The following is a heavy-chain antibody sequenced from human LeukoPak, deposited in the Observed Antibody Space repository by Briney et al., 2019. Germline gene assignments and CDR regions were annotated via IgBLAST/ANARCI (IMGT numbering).Heavy chain of an antibody. CDR3: ARGYFDWLSNDY. CDR2: IKQDGSEK. V-gene: IGHV3-7*04. Sequence: GGSLRLSCAASGFTFSSYWMTWVRQAPGKGLEWVANIKQDGSEKYYVDSVKGRFTISRDNAKNSLYLQMNSLGAEDTAVYYCARGYFDWLSNDYWGQGTLVTVSS. J-gene: IGHJ4*02. D-gene: IGHD3-9*01. CDR1: GFTFSSYW.